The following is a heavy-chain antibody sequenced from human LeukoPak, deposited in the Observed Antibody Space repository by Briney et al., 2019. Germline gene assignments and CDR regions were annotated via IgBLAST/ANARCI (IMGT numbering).Heavy chain of an antibody. CDR2: ISSSGSTI. CDR1: GFTFSSYE. CDR3: ARVAYSSSWYLAQSGYYMDV. D-gene: IGHD6-13*01. V-gene: IGHV3-48*03. Sequence: PGGSLRLSCAASGFTFSSYEMNWVRQAPGKGLEWVSYISSSGSTIYYADSVKGRFTISRDNAKNSLYLQMNSLRAEDTAVYYCARVAYSSSWYLAQSGYYMDVWGKGTTVTVSS. J-gene: IGHJ6*03.